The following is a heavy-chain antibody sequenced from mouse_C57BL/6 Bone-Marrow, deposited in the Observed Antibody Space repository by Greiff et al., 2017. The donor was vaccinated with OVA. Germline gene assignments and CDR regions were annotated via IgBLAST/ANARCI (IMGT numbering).Heavy chain of an antibody. CDR3: ARSTVVAPYYAMDD. CDR1: GFTFSDYG. V-gene: IGHV5-17*01. Sequence: EVKLMESGGGLVKPGGSLKLSCAASGFTFSDYGMHWVRQAPEKGLEWVAYLSSGSSTIYYADTVKGRFTISSDNAKNTLFLQMTSLRSEDTAMYYCARSTVVAPYYAMDDWGQGTSVTVSS. J-gene: IGHJ4*01. CDR2: LSSGSSTI. D-gene: IGHD1-1*01.